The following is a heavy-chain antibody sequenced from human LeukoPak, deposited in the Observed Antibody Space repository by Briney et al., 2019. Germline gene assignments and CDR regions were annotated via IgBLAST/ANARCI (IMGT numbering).Heavy chain of an antibody. V-gene: IGHV3-23*01. Sequence: PGRSLRLSCTASGFTFGDYAMSWVRQAPGKGLEWVSAISGSGGSTYYADSVKGRFTISRDDYRNTLYLQMNSLRVEDTAVYYCANHRSAFEFWGQGTLVTVSS. J-gene: IGHJ4*02. D-gene: IGHD3-10*01. CDR2: ISGSGGST. CDR3: ANHRSAFEF. CDR1: GFTFGDYA.